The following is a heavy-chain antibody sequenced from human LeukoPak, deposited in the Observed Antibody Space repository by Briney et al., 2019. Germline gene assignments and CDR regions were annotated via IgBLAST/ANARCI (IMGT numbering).Heavy chain of an antibody. J-gene: IGHJ4*02. V-gene: IGHV5-51*01. Sequence: RGESLKISCKGSGYSFTSYWIGWVRQMPGKGLEWMGIIYPGGSDTRYSPSFQGQVTISADKSISTAYLQWSSLKASDTAMYYCARLRDSSGYYDDFDYWGQGTLVTVSS. CDR1: GYSFTSYW. CDR2: IYPGGSDT. CDR3: ARLRDSSGYYDDFDY. D-gene: IGHD3-22*01.